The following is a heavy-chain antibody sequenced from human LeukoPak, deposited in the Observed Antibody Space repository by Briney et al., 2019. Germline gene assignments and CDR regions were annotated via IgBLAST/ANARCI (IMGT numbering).Heavy chain of an antibody. D-gene: IGHD3-22*01. CDR3: AREGHSSGHCGAFDI. CDR1: GFTFSSYV. J-gene: IGHJ3*02. CDR2: ISSNGDST. Sequence: GSLRLSCAASGFTFSSYVMHWVRQAPGKGLEYVSGISSNGDSTHYVSSVKDRFTISRDNSKNTLYLQMGSLRAEDMAVYYCAREGHSSGHCGAFDIWGQGTMVTVSS. V-gene: IGHV3-64*01.